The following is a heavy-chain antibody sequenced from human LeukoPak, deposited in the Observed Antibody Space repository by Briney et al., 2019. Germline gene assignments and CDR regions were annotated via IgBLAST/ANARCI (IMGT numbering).Heavy chain of an antibody. CDR3: ARDSHTELLWFGELSVDAFDI. CDR2: ISSSSSYI. J-gene: IGHJ3*02. Sequence: GGSLRLSCAASGFTFSSYSMNWVRQAPGKGLEWVSSISSSSSYIYYADSVKGRFTISRDNAKNSLYLQMNSLRAEETAVYYCARDSHTELLWFGELSVDAFDIWGQGTMVTVSS. CDR1: GFTFSSYS. V-gene: IGHV3-21*01. D-gene: IGHD3-10*01.